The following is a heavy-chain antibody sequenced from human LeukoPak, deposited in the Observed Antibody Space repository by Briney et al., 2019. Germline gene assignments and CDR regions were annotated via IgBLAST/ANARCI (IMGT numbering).Heavy chain of an antibody. V-gene: IGHV1-69*05. Sequence: ASVKVSCKASGGTFSSYAISWVRQAPGQGLEWMGGIIPIFGTANYAQKFQGRVTITTDESTSTAYMELSGLRSEDTAVYYCARTIVGATWDLPENWFDPWGQGTLVTVSS. CDR3: ARTIVGATWDLPENWFDP. D-gene: IGHD1-26*01. J-gene: IGHJ5*02. CDR2: IIPIFGTA. CDR1: GGTFSSYA.